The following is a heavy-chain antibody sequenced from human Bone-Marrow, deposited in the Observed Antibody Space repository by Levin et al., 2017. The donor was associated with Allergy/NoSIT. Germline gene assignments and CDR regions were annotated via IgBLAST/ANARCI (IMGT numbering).Heavy chain of an antibody. CDR2: IWYDGSDK. D-gene: IGHD6-13*01. J-gene: IGHJ4*02. Sequence: PGGSLRLSCAASGFNFNSYGMHWVRQAPGKGLEWVAVIWYDGSDKQYADSVKGRFTISRDNSKDTLYVHMNSLRADDTAVYYCVRESAAGTKGGFDYWGQGTLVTVSS. CDR1: GFNFNSYG. V-gene: IGHV3-33*01. CDR3: VRESAAGTKGGFDY.